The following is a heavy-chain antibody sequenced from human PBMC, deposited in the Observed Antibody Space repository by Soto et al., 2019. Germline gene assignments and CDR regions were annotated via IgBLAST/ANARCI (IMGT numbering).Heavy chain of an antibody. D-gene: IGHD5-12*01. V-gene: IGHV1-69*01. CDR1: GGTFSSYA. J-gene: IGHJ4*02. Sequence: QVQLVQSGAEVKKPGSSVKVSCKASGGTFSSYAISWVRQAPGQGLEWMGGIIPIFGTANYAQKFQGRVTITADESTSTAYMELSSLRSEDTAVYYCASQDTQDGYNYPNFDYWGQGTLVTVSS. CDR3: ASQDTQDGYNYPNFDY. CDR2: IIPIFGTA.